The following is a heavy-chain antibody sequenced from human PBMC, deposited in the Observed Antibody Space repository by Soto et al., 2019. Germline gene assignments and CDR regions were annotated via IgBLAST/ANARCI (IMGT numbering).Heavy chain of an antibody. V-gene: IGHV4-30-4*01. Sequence: SETLSLTCTVSGGSINSGDYYWTWVRQPPGKGLEWIGNIFHSGSTYYTPSLQSRVTISLDMSKNHFSLELSSVTPADTAVYYCARDRYYGSGTYYNFYSGMDVWGQGTTVTVSS. CDR3: ARDRYYGSGTYYNFYSGMDV. J-gene: IGHJ6*02. CDR1: GGSINSGDYY. D-gene: IGHD3-10*01. CDR2: IFHSGST.